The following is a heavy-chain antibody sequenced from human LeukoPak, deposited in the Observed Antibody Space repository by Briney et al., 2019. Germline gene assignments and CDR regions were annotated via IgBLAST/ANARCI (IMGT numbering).Heavy chain of an antibody. V-gene: IGHV3-7*05. Sequence: PGGSLRLSCAASGFTFRDYWMNWVRQAPGKGLEWVASIKQDGSEKYYVDSVKGRFTIYRDNAKNSLYLQMNSLRAEDTAVYYCARDGTSIVGSLDYWGQGTLVTVSS. CDR2: IKQDGSEK. J-gene: IGHJ4*02. D-gene: IGHD1-26*01. CDR1: GFTFRDYW. CDR3: ARDGTSIVGSLDY.